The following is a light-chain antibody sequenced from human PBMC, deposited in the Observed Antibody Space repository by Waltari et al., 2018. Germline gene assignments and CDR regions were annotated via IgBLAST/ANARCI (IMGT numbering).Light chain of an antibody. CDR3: SSYTSSSTPYV. J-gene: IGLJ1*01. CDR1: PSHVGGYNY. Sequence: QSALTQPASVSGSPGQSLTISCTGTPSHVGGYNYVSWYQHHPGKAPKLMIYDVSNRPSGVSNRFSGSKSGNTVSLTISGLQAEDEADYYCSSYTSSSTPYVFGTGTKVTVL. CDR2: DVS. V-gene: IGLV2-14*03.